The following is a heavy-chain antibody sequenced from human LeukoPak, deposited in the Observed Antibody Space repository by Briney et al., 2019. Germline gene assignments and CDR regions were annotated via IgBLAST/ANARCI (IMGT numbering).Heavy chain of an antibody. V-gene: IGHV1-8*01. CDR1: GYTLTSYD. J-gene: IGHJ6*03. CDR2: MNPNSGNT. CDR3: ARGVLWFGELLPYYYMDV. Sequence: ASVTVSCKASGYTLTSYDINWVRQATGQGLEWMGWMNPNSGNTGYAQKFQGRVTMTRNTAISTAYMELSSLRSEDTAVYYCARGVLWFGELLPYYYMDVWGKGSGDTVSS. D-gene: IGHD3-10*01.